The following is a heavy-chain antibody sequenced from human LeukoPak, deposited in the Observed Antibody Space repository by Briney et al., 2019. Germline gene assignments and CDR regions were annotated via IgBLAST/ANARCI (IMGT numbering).Heavy chain of an antibody. CDR3: ARVLYYYYYMDV. Sequence: SETLSLTCAVSGGSFSGYYWSWIRQPPGEGLEWIGEINHSGSTNYNPSLKSRVTISVDTSKNQFSLKLSSVTAADTAVYYCARVLYYYYYMDVWGKGTTVTVSS. CDR1: GGSFSGYY. CDR2: INHSGST. V-gene: IGHV4-34*01. J-gene: IGHJ6*03.